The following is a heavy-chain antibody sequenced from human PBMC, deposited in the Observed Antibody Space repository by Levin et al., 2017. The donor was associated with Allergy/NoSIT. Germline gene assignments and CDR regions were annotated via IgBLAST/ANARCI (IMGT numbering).Heavy chain of an antibody. V-gene: IGHV4-39*02. CDR3: ARSSSLEYFDP. Sequence: SETLSLTCTVSGGSIISTNCYWGWIRQPPGKGLEWIGSIYYTGSSHYNPSLKSRVTISVDTSKDHFSLNLTSVTAADTAVYFCARSSSLEYFDPWGQGTLVTVSS. J-gene: IGHJ5*02. D-gene: IGHD3-3*01. CDR1: GGSIISTNCY. CDR2: IYYTGSS.